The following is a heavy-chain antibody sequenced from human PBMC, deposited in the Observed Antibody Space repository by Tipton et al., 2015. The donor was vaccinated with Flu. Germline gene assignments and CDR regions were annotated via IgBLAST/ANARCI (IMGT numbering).Heavy chain of an antibody. J-gene: IGHJ5*02. V-gene: IGHV4-34*01. CDR3: TKSALGYYFSGTRGSWFDP. CDR2: INHSGGT. Sequence: GLVKPSETLSLTCAVFGGSFRGYYGSWIRQSPGKGLEWIGEINHSGGTNYNPSLKSRVTISLDTSKNQFSLKLSSVTAADTAVYFCTKSALGYYFSGTRGSWFDPWGQGTPVTVSS. D-gene: IGHD3-10*01. CDR1: GGSFRGYY.